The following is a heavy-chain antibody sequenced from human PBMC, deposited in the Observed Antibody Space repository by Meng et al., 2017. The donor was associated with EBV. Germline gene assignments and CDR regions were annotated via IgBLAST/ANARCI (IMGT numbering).Heavy chain of an antibody. CDR3: ARVGIAVAGTGDY. J-gene: IGHJ4*02. D-gene: IGHD6-19*01. CDR2: INPNSGGT. CDR1: GYTFTGYY. V-gene: IGHV1-2*06. Sequence: QVALVQSGGEVKKPGASVKVSCKASGYTFTGYYMHWVRQAPGQGLEWMGRINPNSGGTNYAQKFRGRVTMTRDTSISTAYMELSRLRSDDTAVYYCARVGIAVAGTGDYWGQGTLVTVSS.